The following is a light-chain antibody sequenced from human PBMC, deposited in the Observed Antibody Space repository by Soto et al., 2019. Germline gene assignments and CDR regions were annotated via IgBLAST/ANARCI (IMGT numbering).Light chain of an antibody. CDR3: CSYAGSNTVI. J-gene: IGLJ2*01. CDR1: SSGVGFFNH. CDR2: EDT. V-gene: IGLV2-23*01. Sequence: QSALAQPASVSGSGGQSITISCSGTSSGVGFFNHVSWYQQHPGEAPKLIIYEDTKRPSGVSNRFSGSKSGNAASLTISGLQAEDEAYYYCCSYAGSNTVIFGGGTKVTVL.